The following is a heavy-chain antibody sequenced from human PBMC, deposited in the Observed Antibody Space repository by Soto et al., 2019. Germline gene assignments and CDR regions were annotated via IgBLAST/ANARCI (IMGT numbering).Heavy chain of an antibody. CDR2: ISYEGSNK. Sequence: QVQLVESGGGAVQPGRSLRLSCVASGFAFSSHAMHWVRQAPGKGLEWVAVISYEGSNKNYADSVKGRFTISRDNSQNALYLQMSSLRGADTAVYYCAKGGPGQCRSTSCRLPFDNWGQGTLVTVSS. CDR3: AKGGPGQCRSTSCRLPFDN. J-gene: IGHJ4*02. V-gene: IGHV3-30*18. CDR1: GFAFSSHA. D-gene: IGHD2-2*01.